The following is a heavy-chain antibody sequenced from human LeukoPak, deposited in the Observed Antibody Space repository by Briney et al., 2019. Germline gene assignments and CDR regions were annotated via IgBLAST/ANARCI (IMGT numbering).Heavy chain of an antibody. CDR2: ISVGGGST. J-gene: IGHJ4*02. Sequence: PGGSLRLSCAASGFTFTNFAMSWVRQAPGKGLEWVSGISVGGGSTYYADSVKGRFTISRDNSKNTLYLHMNSLRAEDTAVYHCAKAYSSSTIRFDSWGQGTLVTVSS. CDR1: GFTFTNFA. CDR3: AKAYSSSTIRFDS. V-gene: IGHV3-23*01. D-gene: IGHD6-6*01.